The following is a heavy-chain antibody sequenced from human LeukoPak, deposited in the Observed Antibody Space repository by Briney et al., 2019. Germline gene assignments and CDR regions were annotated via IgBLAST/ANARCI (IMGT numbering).Heavy chain of an antibody. D-gene: IGHD3-22*01. V-gene: IGHV3-23*01. CDR2: ISGSGGST. CDR3: AKCFSGYYCYFDY. CDR1: GFTFSSYA. J-gene: IGHJ4*02. Sequence: GGSLRLSCAASGFTFSSYAMSWVRQAPGKGLEWVSAISGSGGSTYYADSVKGRFIISRDNSKNTLYLQMNSLRAEDTAVYYCAKCFSGYYCYFDYWGQGTLVTVSS.